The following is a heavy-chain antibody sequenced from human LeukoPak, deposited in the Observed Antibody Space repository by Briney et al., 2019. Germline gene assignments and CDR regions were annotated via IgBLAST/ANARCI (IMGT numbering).Heavy chain of an antibody. Sequence: GASVKVSCKASAGTFSSYAISWVRQAPGQGLEWMGGIIPIFGTANYAQKFQGRVTITRNTSISTAYMELSSLRSEDTAVYYCARAGIAARPAYYYYYMDVWGKGTTVTVSS. CDR2: IIPIFGTA. CDR1: AGTFSSYA. CDR3: ARAGIAARPAYYYYYMDV. J-gene: IGHJ6*03. D-gene: IGHD6-6*01. V-gene: IGHV1-69*05.